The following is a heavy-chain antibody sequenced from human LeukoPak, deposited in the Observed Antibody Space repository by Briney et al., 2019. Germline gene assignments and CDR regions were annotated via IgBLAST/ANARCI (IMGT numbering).Heavy chain of an antibody. D-gene: IGHD1-26*01. Sequence: GESLKISRKGSGYSFTSYWIGWVRQMPGKGLEWMGIIYPGDSDTRYSPSFQGQVTISADKSISTAYLQWSSLKASGTAMYYCARGYSGSYLPFDYWGQGTLVTVSS. CDR1: GYSFTSYW. V-gene: IGHV5-51*01. CDR3: ARGYSGSYLPFDY. CDR2: IYPGDSDT. J-gene: IGHJ4*02.